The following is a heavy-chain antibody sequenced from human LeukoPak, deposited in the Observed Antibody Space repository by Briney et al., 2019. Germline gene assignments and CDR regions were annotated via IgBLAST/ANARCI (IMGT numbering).Heavy chain of an antibody. Sequence: GGSLRLSCAASGLTVSSNYMSWVRQAPGKGLEWVSFISNNGDTITYVDSVKGRFTISRDNAKNSLYLQMNSLRAEDTAVYYCARWYCSSTNCHSYYYGMDVWGQGTTVTVSS. J-gene: IGHJ6*02. D-gene: IGHD2-2*01. CDR3: ARWYCSSTNCHSYYYGMDV. CDR1: GLTVSSNY. CDR2: ISNNGDTI. V-gene: IGHV3-11*04.